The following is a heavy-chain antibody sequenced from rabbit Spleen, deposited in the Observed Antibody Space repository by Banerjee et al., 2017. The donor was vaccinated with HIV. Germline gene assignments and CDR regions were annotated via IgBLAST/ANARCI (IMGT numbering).Heavy chain of an antibody. CDR3: ARDAGTSFSTYGMDL. CDR2: IYAGSSGST. J-gene: IGHJ6*01. CDR1: GFSFNSGYD. Sequence: QSLEESGGGLVKPGASLTLTCKASGFSFNSGYDMCWVRKAPGKGLEWIACIYAGSSGSTYSATWAKGRFTVSKTSSTTVTLQMTSLTAADTATHFCARDAGTSFSTYGMDLWGPGTLVTVS. D-gene: IGHD4-2*01. V-gene: IGHV1S40*01.